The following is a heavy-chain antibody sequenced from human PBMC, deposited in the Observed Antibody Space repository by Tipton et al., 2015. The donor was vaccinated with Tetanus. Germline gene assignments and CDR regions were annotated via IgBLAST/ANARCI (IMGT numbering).Heavy chain of an antibody. V-gene: IGHV3-9*01. CDR2: VSGAGGSK. CDR3: ARAVRGRDVFDV. CDR1: GFTFNDFA. D-gene: IGHD3-10*01. J-gene: IGHJ3*01. Sequence: SLRLSCVGSGFTFNDFAIHWVRQVSGKGLEWVSAVSGAGGSKVYADSVKGRFTISRDNANNSLYLQMSSLRPEATALYYCARAVRGRDVFDVWGQGTVVTVSS.